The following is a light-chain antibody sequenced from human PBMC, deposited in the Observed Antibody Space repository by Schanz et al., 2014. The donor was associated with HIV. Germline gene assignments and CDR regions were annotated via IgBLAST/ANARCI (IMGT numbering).Light chain of an antibody. CDR2: EVS. V-gene: IGLV2-8*01. CDR3: SSYTSSSTLVV. CDR1: SSDVGGYNY. Sequence: QSALTQPPSASGSPGQSVTISCTGTSSDVGGYNYVSWYQQHPGKAPKLMIYEVSERPSGAPDRFSGSKSGNTASLTVSGLQADDEADYYCSSYTSSSTLVVFGGGTKLTVL. J-gene: IGLJ2*01.